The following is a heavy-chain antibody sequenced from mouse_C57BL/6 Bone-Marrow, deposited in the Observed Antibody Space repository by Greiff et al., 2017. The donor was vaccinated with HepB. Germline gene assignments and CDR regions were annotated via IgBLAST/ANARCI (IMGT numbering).Heavy chain of an antibody. CDR1: GFTFSDYG. Sequence: EVMLVESGGGLVKPGGSLKLSCAASGFTFSDYGMHWVRQAPEKGLEWVAYISSGSSTIYYADTVKGRCTISRDNAKNTLFLQMTRLRSEDTAMYYCAREGDYYVSSPYWYFGVWGTGTTVTVSS. D-gene: IGHD1-1*01. V-gene: IGHV5-17*01. CDR3: AREGDYYVSSPYWYFGV. J-gene: IGHJ1*03. CDR2: ISSGSSTI.